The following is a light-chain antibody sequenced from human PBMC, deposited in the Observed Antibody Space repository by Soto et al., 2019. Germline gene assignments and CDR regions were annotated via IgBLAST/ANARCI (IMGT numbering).Light chain of an antibody. CDR3: CSYAASNTFV. Sequence: SALTQPRSVSGSPGQSVTISCTGTSSDVGGYNYVSWYQQYSGKAPKVMIYDVSKRPSGVPDRFSGSKSGNTASLTISGLRAEDEADYYCCSYAASNTFVFGTGTKVTVL. CDR1: SSDVGGYNY. V-gene: IGLV2-11*01. J-gene: IGLJ1*01. CDR2: DVS.